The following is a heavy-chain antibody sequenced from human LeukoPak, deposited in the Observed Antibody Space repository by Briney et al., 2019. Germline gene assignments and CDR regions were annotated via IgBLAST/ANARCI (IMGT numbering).Heavy chain of an antibody. CDR2: MNPNSGNT. V-gene: IGHV1-8*01. Sequence: SVKVSCKASGYTFTSYDINWVRQATGQGLEWMGWMNPNSGNTGYAQKFQGRVTMTRNTSISTAYMELSSLRSEDTAVYYCARGLYSSSWYSVSHWINAGNPNWFDPWGQGTLVTVSS. D-gene: IGHD6-13*01. CDR3: ARGLYSSSWYSVSHWINAGNPNWFDP. J-gene: IGHJ5*02. CDR1: GYTFTSYD.